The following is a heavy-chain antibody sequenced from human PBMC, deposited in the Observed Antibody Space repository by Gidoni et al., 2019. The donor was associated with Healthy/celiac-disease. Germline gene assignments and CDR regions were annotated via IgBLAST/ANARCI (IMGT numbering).Heavy chain of an antibody. D-gene: IGHD4-17*01. Sequence: QLQLQESGPGLVKPSETLSLTCTVSGGSISSSSYYWGWIRQPPGKGLEWIGSIYYSGSTYYNPSLKSRVTISVDTSKNQFSLKLSSVTAADTAVYYCARPIFNVHYGDYRGWFDPWGLGTLVTVSS. V-gene: IGHV4-39*01. CDR3: ARPIFNVHYGDYRGWFDP. CDR1: GGSISSSSYY. J-gene: IGHJ5*02. CDR2: IYYSGST.